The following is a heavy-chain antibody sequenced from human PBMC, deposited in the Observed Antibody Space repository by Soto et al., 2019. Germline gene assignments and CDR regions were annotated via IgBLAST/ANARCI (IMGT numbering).Heavy chain of an antibody. CDR3: GKDRGGGGGAYVNTLNWFDP. CDR2: VTGSGART. J-gene: IGHJ5*02. D-gene: IGHD3-10*01. Sequence: EVQLLESGGGLAQPGGSLRLSCAASGLTFSNYAMTWVRQAPAKGLEWVSTVTGSGARTYYADSVKGRFTISRDNSKNPVYLKKNSRGAEDPAIFFWGKDRGGGGGAYVNTLNWFDPWGQGTLVTVSS. CDR1: GLTFSNYA. V-gene: IGHV3-23*01.